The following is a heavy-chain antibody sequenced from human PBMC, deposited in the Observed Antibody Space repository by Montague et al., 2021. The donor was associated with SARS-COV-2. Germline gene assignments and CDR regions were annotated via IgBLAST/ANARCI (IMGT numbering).Heavy chain of an antibody. V-gene: IGHV4-34*01. CDR3: ARLGDGIVPSPILGLGPYYSFYSMDV. D-gene: IGHD7-27*01. Sequence: SETRSLTCAVSGGSFSRYYWSWIRQPPGKGLEWIGEISQSGNTKYNPSLQSRVSISLDTSRNQFSLKVNSVTAADTAIYYCARLGDGIVPSPILGLGPYYSFYSMDVGGKGTTVTVSS. J-gene: IGHJ6*03. CDR2: ISQSGNT. CDR1: GGSFSRYY.